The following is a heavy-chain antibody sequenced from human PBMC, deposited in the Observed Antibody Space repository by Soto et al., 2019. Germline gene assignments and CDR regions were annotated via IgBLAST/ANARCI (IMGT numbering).Heavy chain of an antibody. Sequence: QVQLQESGPGLVKPSETLSLTCNVSGGSISSHYWSWIRQPPGKGLEWIGYIYYTGSTNYNPSLKSRVSISVDTSNNRFSLRLRAVTAADTAVYYCARPDNYIFYMDVWGKGTTVTVSS. CDR3: ARPDNYIFYMDV. V-gene: IGHV4-59*08. J-gene: IGHJ6*03. CDR2: IYYTGST. CDR1: GGSISSHY.